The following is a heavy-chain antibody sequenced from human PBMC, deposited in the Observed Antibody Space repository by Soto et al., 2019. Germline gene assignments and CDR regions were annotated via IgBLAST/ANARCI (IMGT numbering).Heavy chain of an antibody. D-gene: IGHD6-13*01. V-gene: IGHV1-69*13. CDR1: GGTFSSYA. Sequence: ASVKVSCKASGGTFSSYAISWVRQAPGQGLEWMGGIIPIFGTANYAQKFQGRVTITADESTSTAYMELSSLRSEDTAVYYCASLSSSWAALDYWGQGTLVTVPQ. CDR3: ASLSSSWAALDY. CDR2: IIPIFGTA. J-gene: IGHJ4*02.